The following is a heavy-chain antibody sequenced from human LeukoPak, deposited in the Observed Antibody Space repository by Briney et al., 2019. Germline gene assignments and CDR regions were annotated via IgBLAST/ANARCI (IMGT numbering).Heavy chain of an antibody. CDR2: ISYDGSNK. CDR3: AKGGIAAGGVWAY. CDR1: GFTFSSYG. J-gene: IGHJ4*02. V-gene: IGHV3-30*18. D-gene: IGHD6-13*01. Sequence: GGSLTLSCAASGFTFSSYGMHWVRQAPGKGLEWVAVISYDGSNKYYADSVKGRFTISRDNSKNTLYMKMNSMRAEDTAVYYCAKGGIAAGGVWAYWGQGTLVTVSS.